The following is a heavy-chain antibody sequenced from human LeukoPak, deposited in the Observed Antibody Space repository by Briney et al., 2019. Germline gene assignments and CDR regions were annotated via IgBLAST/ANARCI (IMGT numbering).Heavy chain of an antibody. Sequence: ASVKVSCKDSGYTFTGYYMHWVRQAPGQGLEWMGWINPNSGGTNYAQKFQGRVTMTRDTSISTAYMELSRLRSDDTAVYYCARDSVRALGWFDPWGQGTLVTVSS. D-gene: IGHD3-10*01. J-gene: IGHJ5*02. CDR1: GYTFTGYY. V-gene: IGHV1-2*02. CDR2: INPNSGGT. CDR3: ARDSVRALGWFDP.